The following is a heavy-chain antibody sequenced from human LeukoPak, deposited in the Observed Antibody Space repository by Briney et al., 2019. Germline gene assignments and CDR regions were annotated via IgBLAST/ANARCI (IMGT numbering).Heavy chain of an antibody. Sequence: SETLSLTCTVSGGSISSSSYYWGWIRQPPGKGLEWIGSIYYSGSTYYNPSLKSRVTISVDTSKNQFSLKLSSVTAADTAVYYCARLRKGEPQYFDYWGQGTLVTVSS. D-gene: IGHD1-14*01. CDR1: GGSISSSSYY. J-gene: IGHJ4*02. CDR3: ARLRKGEPQYFDY. CDR2: IYYSGST. V-gene: IGHV4-39*01.